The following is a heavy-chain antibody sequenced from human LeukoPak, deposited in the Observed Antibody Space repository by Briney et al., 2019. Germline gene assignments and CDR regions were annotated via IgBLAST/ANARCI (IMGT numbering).Heavy chain of an antibody. D-gene: IGHD1-1*01. J-gene: IGHJ4*02. Sequence: GGSLRLSCAASGLTFSGYAINWVRQAPGKGLEWVSTITTSGGTTCYADSVKGRFTISRDNSKNTLYLQMNSLRAEDTAVYYCAKGGENWSPDYWGQGTLVTVSS. V-gene: IGHV3-23*01. CDR2: ITTSGGTT. CDR3: AKGGENWSPDY. CDR1: GLTFSGYA.